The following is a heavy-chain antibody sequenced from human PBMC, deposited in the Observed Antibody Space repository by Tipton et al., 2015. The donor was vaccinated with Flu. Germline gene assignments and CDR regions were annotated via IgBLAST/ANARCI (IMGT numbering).Heavy chain of an antibody. CDR2: IYYSGST. CDR1: GGSISSGGYY. CDR3: ARDLGRMVTAPGAGWFDP. V-gene: IGHV4-31*03. D-gene: IGHD2-21*02. Sequence: TLSLTCTVSGGSISSGGYYWSWIRKHPGKGLEWIGYIYYSGSTHYNPSLKSRVTISVDTSKNQFSLKLGSVTAADTAVYYCARDLGRMVTAPGAGWFDPWGQGTLVTVSS. J-gene: IGHJ5*02.